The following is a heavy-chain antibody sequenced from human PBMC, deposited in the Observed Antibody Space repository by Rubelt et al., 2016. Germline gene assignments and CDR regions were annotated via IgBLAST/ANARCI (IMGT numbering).Heavy chain of an antibody. Sequence: QVQLQESGPGLVKPSQTLSLTCTVSGGSISSGGYYWSWIRQHPGKGLEWIGYIYYSGSTNYNPSPKGRVTLSVDTSKNQFSLKLSSVTAADTAVYYCARDLTEQWLDRSNDAFDIWGQGTMVTVSS. V-gene: IGHV4-31*03. J-gene: IGHJ3*02. CDR1: GGSISSGGYY. CDR2: IYYSGST. CDR3: ARDLTEQWLDRSNDAFDI. D-gene: IGHD6-19*01.